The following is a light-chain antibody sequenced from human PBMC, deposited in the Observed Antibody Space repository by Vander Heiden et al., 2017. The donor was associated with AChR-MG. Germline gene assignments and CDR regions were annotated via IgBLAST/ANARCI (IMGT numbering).Light chain of an antibody. Sequence: TVLTQSPGTLSWSPGERATLSCRASQRVTGSYLAWYQQKPGQAPRLLIYGASSRATGIADRFSGSGSGTDFTLTISRLEPEDFAVYYCQQYGSSPRTFGQGTKVEIK. CDR1: QRVTGSY. CDR3: QQYGSSPRT. CDR2: GAS. J-gene: IGKJ1*01. V-gene: IGKV3-20*01.